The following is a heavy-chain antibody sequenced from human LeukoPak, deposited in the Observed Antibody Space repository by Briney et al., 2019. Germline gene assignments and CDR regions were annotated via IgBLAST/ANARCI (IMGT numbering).Heavy chain of an antibody. J-gene: IGHJ4*02. CDR2: ISSSSSYI. Sequence: GGSLRLSCAASGFTFSSYSMNWVRQAPGKGLEWVSSISSSSSYIYYADSVKGRFTISRDNAKNSLYLQMNSLRAEDTAVYYCARDYIAVAGRGSDYWGQGTLVAVPS. V-gene: IGHV3-21*01. CDR1: GFTFSSYS. CDR3: ARDYIAVAGRGSDY. D-gene: IGHD6-19*01.